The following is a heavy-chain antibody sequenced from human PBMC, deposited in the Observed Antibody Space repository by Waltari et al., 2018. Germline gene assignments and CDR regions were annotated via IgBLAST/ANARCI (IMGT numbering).Heavy chain of an antibody. V-gene: IGHV7-4-1*02. CDR1: GYTFTSYA. CDR3: ARDHRSYDFWSGYYFYYGMDV. J-gene: IGHJ6*02. D-gene: IGHD3-3*01. CDR2: INTNTGNP. Sequence: QVQLVQSGSELKKPGASVKVSYKASGYTFTSYAMNWVRQAPGQGLEWMGWINTNTGNPTYAQGFTGRFVFSLDTSVSTAYLQISSLKAEDTAVYYCARDHRSYDFWSGYYFYYGMDVWGQGTTVTVSS.